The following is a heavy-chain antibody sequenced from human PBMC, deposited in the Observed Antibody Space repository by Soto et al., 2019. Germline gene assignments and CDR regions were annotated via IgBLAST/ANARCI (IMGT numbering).Heavy chain of an antibody. CDR1: GGSFSGAY. D-gene: IGHD2-21*02. J-gene: IGHJ4*02. CDR2: INHSGST. Sequence: PSETLSVTSAVFGGSFSGAYWSCIRQPPGKGLDWIGEINHSGSTNYNPSLKSRVTISVDTSKNQFSLKLSSVTAADTAVYYCARGARYCGGDCYLYDYWGQGTLVTVS. V-gene: IGHV4-34*01. CDR3: ARGARYCGGDCYLYDY.